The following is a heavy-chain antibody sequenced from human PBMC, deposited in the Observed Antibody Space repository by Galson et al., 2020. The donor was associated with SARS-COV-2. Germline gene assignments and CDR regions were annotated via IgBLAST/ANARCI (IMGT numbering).Heavy chain of an antibody. CDR2: IYSSGSA. J-gene: IGHJ4*02. V-gene: IGHV4-61*09. CDR3: AGYDFWSASYS. Sequence: SETLSLTCTVSGASVTGTTYYWNWIRQPAGKGLEWIGHIYSSGSANYNPSLKSRATISVDTSKSHFSLKLSSVTAADTAVYYCAGYDFWSASYSWGQGTLVAVPS. D-gene: IGHD3-3*01. CDR1: GASVTGTTYY.